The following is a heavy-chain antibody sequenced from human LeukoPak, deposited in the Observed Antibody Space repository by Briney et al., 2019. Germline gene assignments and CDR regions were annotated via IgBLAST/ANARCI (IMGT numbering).Heavy chain of an antibody. Sequence: SETLSLTCRVYGESFSDYYCAWIRQPPGKGLEWIGELNHVGRTTYNPALKSRVTISADTSKNQFSLKLSSVTAADTAVYYCARGAILRYSGSYPTFHAFDIWGQGTMVTVSS. V-gene: IGHV4-34*01. D-gene: IGHD1-26*01. J-gene: IGHJ3*02. CDR1: GESFSDYY. CDR2: LNHVGRT. CDR3: ARGAILRYSGSYPTFHAFDI.